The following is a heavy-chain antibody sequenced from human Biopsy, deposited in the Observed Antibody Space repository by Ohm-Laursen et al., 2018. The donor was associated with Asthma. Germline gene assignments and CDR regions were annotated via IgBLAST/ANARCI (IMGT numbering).Heavy chain of an antibody. J-gene: IGHJ4*02. CDR1: GGTFNSDA. CDR2: IIPIFGTP. Sequence: ASVKVSCKASGGTFNSDAISWVRQAPGQGLEWMGGIIPIFGTPSYAQNFQSRLTITADDSTSTVYMELSSLRSEDTATYYCARSYCGGDCFSPFDYWGQGTLVTASS. V-gene: IGHV1-69*13. CDR3: ARSYCGGDCFSPFDY. D-gene: IGHD2-21*01.